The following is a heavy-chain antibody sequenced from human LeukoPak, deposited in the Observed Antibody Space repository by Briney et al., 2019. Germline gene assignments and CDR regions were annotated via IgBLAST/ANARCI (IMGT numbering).Heavy chain of an antibody. CDR3: AREKGGAYYYDSSGYYWY. Sequence: GGSLRLSCAASGFTFSSYSMNWVRQAPGKGLEWVSYISSSSSTIYYADSVKGRFTISRDNAKNSLYLQMNSLRAEDTAVYYCAREKGGAYYYDSSGYYWYWGQGTLVTVSS. J-gene: IGHJ4*02. V-gene: IGHV3-48*04. D-gene: IGHD3-22*01. CDR2: ISSSSSTI. CDR1: GFTFSSYS.